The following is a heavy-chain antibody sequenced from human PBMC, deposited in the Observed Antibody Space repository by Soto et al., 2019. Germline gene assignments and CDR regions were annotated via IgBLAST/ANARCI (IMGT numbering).Heavy chain of an antibody. CDR3: AGDEGYYYSGMDV. J-gene: IGHJ6*02. D-gene: IGHD3-16*01. Sequence: SQTLSLTCVISGDSVSSNSAAWNWIRQSPSRGLEWLGRTYYKSKWYNDYAVSVNSRITINPDTSKNQFSLKLSSVTAADTAVYFCAGDEGYYYSGMDVWGQGTAVTVSS. V-gene: IGHV6-1*01. CDR1: GDSVSSNSAA. CDR2: TYYKSKWYN.